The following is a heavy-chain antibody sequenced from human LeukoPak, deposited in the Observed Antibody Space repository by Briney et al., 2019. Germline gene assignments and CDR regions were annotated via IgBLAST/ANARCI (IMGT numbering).Heavy chain of an antibody. CDR3: ARDLGDSSSWYYYYYYYMDV. D-gene: IGHD6-13*01. J-gene: IGHJ6*03. CDR2: ISAYNGNT. Sequence: ASVKVSRKASGCTFTSDGISWVRQAPGQGLEWMGWISAYNGNTNYAQKLQGRVTMTTDTSTSTAYMELRSLRSDDTAVYYCARDLGDSSSWYYYYYYYMDVWGKGTTVTISS. CDR1: GCTFTSDG. V-gene: IGHV1-18*01.